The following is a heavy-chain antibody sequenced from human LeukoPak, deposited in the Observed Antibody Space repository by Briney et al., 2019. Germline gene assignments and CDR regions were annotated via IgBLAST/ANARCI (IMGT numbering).Heavy chain of an antibody. Sequence: ASVKVSCKASGYTFTSYNINWVRQATGQGLEWMGWMNPNSGNTGYAQKFQGRVTITRNTSISTAYMELSSLRSEDTAVYYCARLLLWFGEPYDAFDIWGQGTMVTVSS. V-gene: IGHV1-8*03. J-gene: IGHJ3*02. CDR2: MNPNSGNT. CDR1: GYTFTSYN. CDR3: ARLLLWFGEPYDAFDI. D-gene: IGHD3-10*01.